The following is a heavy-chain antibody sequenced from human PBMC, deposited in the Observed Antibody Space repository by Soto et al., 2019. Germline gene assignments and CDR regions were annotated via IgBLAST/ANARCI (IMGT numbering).Heavy chain of an antibody. J-gene: IGHJ6*02. Sequence: QEQLEQSGAEVKKPGASVKVSCKASGYSFTKYDFNWVRQATGQGLEWLGWVNPISGNTENAQNFQGRLTLTVNTSTSTAFTELSSLRSGDTAIYYCATSRINMIRGVFYYGLDVWGHGTTVTVSS. CDR2: VNPISGNT. CDR3: ATSRINMIRGVFYYGLDV. V-gene: IGHV1-8*01. CDR1: GYSFTKYD. D-gene: IGHD3-10*01.